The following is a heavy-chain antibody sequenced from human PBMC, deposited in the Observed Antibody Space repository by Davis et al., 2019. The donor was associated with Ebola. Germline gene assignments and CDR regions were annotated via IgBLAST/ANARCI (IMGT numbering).Heavy chain of an antibody. V-gene: IGHV1-18*01. Sequence: ASVKVSCKASGYTFTSYGISWVRQAPGQGLEWMGWISAYNGNTNYAQKLQGRVTMTTDTSTSTAYMELRSLRSDDTAVYYCARDSFPIYSDSRGYFHHWGQGTLVTVSS. CDR3: ARDSFPIYSDSRGYFHH. J-gene: IGHJ1*01. CDR1: GYTFTSYG. CDR2: ISAYNGNT. D-gene: IGHD3-22*01.